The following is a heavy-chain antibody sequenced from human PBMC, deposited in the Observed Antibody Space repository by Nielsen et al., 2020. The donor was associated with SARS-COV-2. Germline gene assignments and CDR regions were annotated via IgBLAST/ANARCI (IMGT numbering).Heavy chain of an antibody. Sequence: GGSLRLSCAASGFTFSSDGMHWVRQAPGKGLEWVAVISFDGSNKRYGESVKGRFTISRDNSKNTLFLQMSSLRAEDTAVYYCAREVSDSNGYPNWFDAWGQGSLVTVSS. J-gene: IGHJ5*02. V-gene: IGHV3-30*03. D-gene: IGHD3-22*01. CDR3: AREVSDSNGYPNWFDA. CDR1: GFTFSSDG. CDR2: ISFDGSNK.